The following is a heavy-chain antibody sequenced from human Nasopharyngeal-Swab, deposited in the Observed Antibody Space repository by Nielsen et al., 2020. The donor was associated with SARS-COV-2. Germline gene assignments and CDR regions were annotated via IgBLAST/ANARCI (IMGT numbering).Heavy chain of an antibody. CDR2: IYYSGST. J-gene: IGHJ4*02. Sequence: SETLSLTCTVSGGSVSSGRYYWTWIRQPPGKGLEWIGYIYYSGSTKNNPSLKSRVTISVDTSKSQFSLKLRSVTAADTAVYYCARAGVDTSTGSSGGCFDYWGQGALVTVSS. V-gene: IGHV4-61*01. CDR3: ARAGVDTSTGSSGGCFDY. D-gene: IGHD3-9*01. CDR1: GGSVSSGRYY.